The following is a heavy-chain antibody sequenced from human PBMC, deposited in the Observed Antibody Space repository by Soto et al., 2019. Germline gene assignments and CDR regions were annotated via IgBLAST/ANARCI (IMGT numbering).Heavy chain of an antibody. CDR1: GGTFSSYA. Sequence: QVQLVQSGAEVKKPGSSVKVSCMASGGTFSSYAISWVRQAPGQGLEWMGGIIPIFGTANYAQKFQGRVTITEDESTSTGDMELSSLRSEDTAVYYCAREALGYCSGGSCYSTLTNWFDPWGQGTLVTVSS. D-gene: IGHD2-15*01. CDR3: AREALGYCSGGSCYSTLTNWFDP. J-gene: IGHJ5*02. V-gene: IGHV1-69*01. CDR2: IIPIFGTA.